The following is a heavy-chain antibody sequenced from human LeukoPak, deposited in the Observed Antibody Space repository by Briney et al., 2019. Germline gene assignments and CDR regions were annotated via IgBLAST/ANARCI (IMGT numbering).Heavy chain of an antibody. Sequence: GGSLRLSCAASGFTFSSYGMHWVRQAPGKGLEWVSYISGSASAIYYADSVKGRFTIPRDDAKNSLYLRMNSLRAEDTAVYYCAKGAPKIAAAGTDRFDYWGQGTLVTVSS. D-gene: IGHD6-13*01. CDR2: ISGSASAI. CDR3: AKGAPKIAAAGTDRFDY. CDR1: GFTFSSYG. V-gene: IGHV3-48*04. J-gene: IGHJ4*02.